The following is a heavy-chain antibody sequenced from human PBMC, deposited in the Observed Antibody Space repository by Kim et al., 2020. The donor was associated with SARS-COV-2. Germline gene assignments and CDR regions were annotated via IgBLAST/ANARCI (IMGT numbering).Heavy chain of an antibody. CDR3: ARYKGYCSGGSCYGTFDD. D-gene: IGHD2-15*01. Sequence: SETLSLTCTVSGGSMSSSSYYWGWIRQPPGKGLEWIGSIYYSGSTYYNPSLKSRVTISVDTSKNQFSLKLSSVTAADTAVYYCARYKGYCSGGSCYGTFDDWGQGTLVTVSS. V-gene: IGHV4-39*01. J-gene: IGHJ4*02. CDR2: IYYSGST. CDR1: GGSMSSSSYY.